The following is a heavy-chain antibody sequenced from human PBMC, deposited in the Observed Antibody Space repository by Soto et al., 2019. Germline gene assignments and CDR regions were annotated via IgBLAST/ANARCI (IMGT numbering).Heavy chain of an antibody. J-gene: IGHJ5*02. Sequence: PSETLSLTYIVSGGSISEKYWNWVRQPPGKGLEWIGLIFANGHTDYNPSLKSRVTMSVDASKNQFSLRLTSMTAADTAVYYCVASLAASGLNWLDPWDRGTLVTVSS. D-gene: IGHD6-13*01. CDR2: IFANGHT. CDR3: VASLAASGLNWLDP. CDR1: GGSISEKY. V-gene: IGHV4-4*07.